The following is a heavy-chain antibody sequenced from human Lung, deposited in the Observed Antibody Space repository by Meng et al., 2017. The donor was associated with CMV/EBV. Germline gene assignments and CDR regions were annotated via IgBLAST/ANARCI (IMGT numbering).Heavy chain of an antibody. CDR3: ARGDLIVVVPATIPRVGMDV. Sequence: AXVXVSXXASGYTFTGYYIHWARQAPGQGLEYIRWINPNSGGTHYAQKFQGRVTMTRDTSISTAYMELNRLRSDDTAVYYCARGDLIVVVPATIPRVGMDVWGQGTTVXVSS. D-gene: IGHD2-2*01. V-gene: IGHV1-2*02. CDR2: INPNSGGT. CDR1: GYTFTGYY. J-gene: IGHJ6*02.